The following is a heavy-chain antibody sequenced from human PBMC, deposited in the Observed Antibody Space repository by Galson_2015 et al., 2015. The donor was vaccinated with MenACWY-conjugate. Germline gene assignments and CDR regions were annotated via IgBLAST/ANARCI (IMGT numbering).Heavy chain of an antibody. CDR2: IIPFLGIP. CDR3: ARIGTTDCGSTSCFDY. CDR1: GSTFNNYA. Sequence: SVKVSCKASGSTFNNYAISWVRQAPGQGLEWVGRIIPFLGIPTYAQKFQGRVTITATKSTTTVYMELSSLTSEDTAVYYCARIGTTDCGSTSCFDYWGQGTLVTVSS. V-gene: IGHV1-69*04. D-gene: IGHD2-2*01. J-gene: IGHJ4*02.